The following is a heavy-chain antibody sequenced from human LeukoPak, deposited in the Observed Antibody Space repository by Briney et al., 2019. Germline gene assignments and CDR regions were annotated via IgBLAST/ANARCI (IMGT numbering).Heavy chain of an antibody. CDR2: INTDTGNP. CDR3: ARGIGIGTVLMVHGSMDV. J-gene: IGHJ6*03. CDR1: GYTFTKYG. V-gene: IGHV7-4-1*02. D-gene: IGHD2-8*01. Sequence: ASVKVFCKASGYTFTKYGVYWVRQAPGQGLEWMGWINTDTGNPTYAQGFTGRFVFSLDTSVSTTYLQISSLKPEDTAVYYCARGIGIGTVLMVHGSMDVWGKGTTVTVSS.